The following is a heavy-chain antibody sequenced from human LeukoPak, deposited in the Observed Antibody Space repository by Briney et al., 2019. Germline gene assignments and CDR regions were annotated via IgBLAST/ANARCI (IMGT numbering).Heavy chain of an antibody. D-gene: IGHD3-3*01. Sequence: PGGSLRLSCAASGFTFRTYDMHGVRQTPDKGLVWVAFIWYDGSDENYADCVKGRFTISREISKNTLYVQENSLRAEDAAVYYCAKRKYDESWIHSMDVWGKGTTVTVSS. CDR1: GFTFRTYD. CDR3: AKRKYDESWIHSMDV. J-gene: IGHJ6*03. CDR2: IWYDGSDE. V-gene: IGHV3-30*02.